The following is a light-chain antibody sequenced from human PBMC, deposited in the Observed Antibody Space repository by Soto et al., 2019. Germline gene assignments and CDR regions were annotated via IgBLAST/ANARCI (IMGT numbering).Light chain of an antibody. Sequence: EIVLTQSPGTLSLSPWERTSLSCRASQSVSSSNLLWYQQKRGQAPRLLIYGAYKRATGIPDRFSGSGSGTDFTLTISRLEPEDFALYYCQHYGNSPPYTFGQGTKVEIK. CDR3: QHYGNSPPYT. CDR1: QSVSSSN. J-gene: IGKJ2*01. V-gene: IGKV3-20*01. CDR2: GAY.